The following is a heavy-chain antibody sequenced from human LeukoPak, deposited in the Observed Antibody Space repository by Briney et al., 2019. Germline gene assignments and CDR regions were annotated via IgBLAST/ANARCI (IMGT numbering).Heavy chain of an antibody. D-gene: IGHD3-10*01. CDR3: ARDRGPLIDS. V-gene: IGHV3-48*02. CDR2: ISGSSSAT. CDR1: GFTFSTYS. J-gene: IGHJ4*02. Sequence: PGRSLRLSCAASGFTFSTYSMSWVPRAPGKGLEWLSYISGSSSATSYTDSVKGRFTVSRDNAKDSLYLQMDSLRDEDTAVYYCARDRGPLIDSWGQGTLVTVSS.